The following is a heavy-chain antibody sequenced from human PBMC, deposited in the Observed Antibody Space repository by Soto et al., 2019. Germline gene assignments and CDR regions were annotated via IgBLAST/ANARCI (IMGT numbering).Heavy chain of an antibody. Sequence: QVQLVESGGGVVQPGRSLRLSCAASGFTFSSYGMHWVRQAPGKGLEWVAVISYDGSNKYYAESVKGRFTISRDNSKNTLYLQMNSLRAEDRAVYYCAKDRRPNYYYGMDVWGQGTTVTVSS. CDR2: ISYDGSNK. J-gene: IGHJ6*02. D-gene: IGHD6-25*01. CDR1: GFTFSSYG. V-gene: IGHV3-30*18. CDR3: AKDRRPNYYYGMDV.